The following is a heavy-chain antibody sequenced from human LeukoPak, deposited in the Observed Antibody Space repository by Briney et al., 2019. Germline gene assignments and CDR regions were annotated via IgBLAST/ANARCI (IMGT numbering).Heavy chain of an antibody. CDR2: ISGTAGSQ. Sequence: QPGGSLRLSCAASGFTFSSYAMSWVRQAPGKGLEWVSAISGTAGSQYYADSVKGRITISRNNSKNTVYLEMDSLRAEDTAVYYCAKDHHNAYYYYYMDVWGKGTTVTVSS. D-gene: IGHD1-1*01. V-gene: IGHV3-23*01. CDR1: GFTFSSYA. CDR3: AKDHHNAYYYYYMDV. J-gene: IGHJ6*03.